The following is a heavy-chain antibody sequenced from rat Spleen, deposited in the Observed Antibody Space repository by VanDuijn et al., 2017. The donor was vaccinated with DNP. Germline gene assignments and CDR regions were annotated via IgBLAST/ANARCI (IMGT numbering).Heavy chain of an antibody. CDR3: ATGVYGGYEDWFAN. D-gene: IGHD1-11*01. Sequence: EVQLVESGGGLVQPGRSLKLSCAASGFSFRNYYMAWLRQAPQKGLEWVAIISHSDGTTYYSDSVRGRFTISRDNTKNSLHLQMNSLKAEDKATYYCATGVYGGYEDWFANWGQGTLVTVSS. CDR1: GFSFRNYY. J-gene: IGHJ3*01. V-gene: IGHV5-20*01. CDR2: ISHSDGTT.